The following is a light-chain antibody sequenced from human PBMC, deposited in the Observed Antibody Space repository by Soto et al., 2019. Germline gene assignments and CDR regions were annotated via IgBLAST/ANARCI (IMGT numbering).Light chain of an antibody. CDR1: QSVSTNY. J-gene: IGKJ4*01. Sequence: EIVLTQSPGTLSLSPGERATLSCRAGQSVSTNYLAWYQQKPGQAPRLLIYGASSRAPGIPDRFSGSGSGTDFTLTIRRLEPEEFAVYYCQQYGNSLLTFGGGTKVEIK. CDR2: GAS. V-gene: IGKV3-20*01. CDR3: QQYGNSLLT.